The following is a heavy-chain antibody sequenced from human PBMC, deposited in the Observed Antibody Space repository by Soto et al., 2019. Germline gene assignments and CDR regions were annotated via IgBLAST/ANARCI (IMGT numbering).Heavy chain of an antibody. V-gene: IGHV3-15*07. Sequence: EVQLVESGGGLVKPGGSLRLSCAASGFTFSDAWMNWVCQAPGTGLEWVGRIKSKAGGGAIDYAAPVKGRLTISRDVSKDTLYLQINSLKTEATAVYYATTDGYFGWLVVDFHFWGQGTMMTVSS. J-gene: IGHJ3*01. CDR1: GFTFSDAW. CDR3: TTDGYFGWLVVDFHF. D-gene: IGHD2-15*01. CDR2: IKSKAGGGAI.